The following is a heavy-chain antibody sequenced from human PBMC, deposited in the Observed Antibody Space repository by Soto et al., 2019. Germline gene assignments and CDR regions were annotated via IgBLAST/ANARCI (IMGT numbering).Heavy chain of an antibody. Sequence: EVQLVESGGGLVKPGGSLRLSCAASGFTFSSYSMNWVRQAPGKGLEWVSSISSSSSYIYYADSVKGRFTISGDNAQNSRFLQMNSLRAEDTAVYYCASLITIVRGRDYWGPGTLVTVSS. CDR3: ASLITIVRGRDY. CDR2: ISSSSSYI. V-gene: IGHV3-21*01. CDR1: GFTFSSYS. J-gene: IGHJ4*02. D-gene: IGHD3-10*01.